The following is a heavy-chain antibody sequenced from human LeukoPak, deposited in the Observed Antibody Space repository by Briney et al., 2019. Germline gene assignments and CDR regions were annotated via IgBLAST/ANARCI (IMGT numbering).Heavy chain of an antibody. Sequence: GASVKVSCKASGYTFTSSDINWVRQATGQGLAWMGWMNPNRGNTGYAQKFQGRVTMTRITSIRTAYMVLSSLKSEDTAVYYCARRQLQYYYYHGMDVWGQGTTVTVSS. D-gene: IGHD2-2*01. V-gene: IGHV1-8*01. CDR1: GYTFTSSD. CDR2: MNPNRGNT. CDR3: ARRQLQYYYYHGMDV. J-gene: IGHJ6*02.